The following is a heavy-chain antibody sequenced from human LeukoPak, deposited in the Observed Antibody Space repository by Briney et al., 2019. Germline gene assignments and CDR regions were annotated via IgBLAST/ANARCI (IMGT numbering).Heavy chain of an antibody. CDR3: ASPTTVTTSAYRAFDI. CDR1: GGSFSDYY. CDR2: INHSGSI. D-gene: IGHD4-17*01. Sequence: SETLSLTCAVYGGSFSDYYWSWIRQPPGKGLEWIGEINHSGSINYSPSLRSRVTISVDTSKNQFSLNLRSVTAADTAVYYCASPTTVTTSAYRAFDIWGQGTMVTVSA. V-gene: IGHV4-34*01. J-gene: IGHJ3*02.